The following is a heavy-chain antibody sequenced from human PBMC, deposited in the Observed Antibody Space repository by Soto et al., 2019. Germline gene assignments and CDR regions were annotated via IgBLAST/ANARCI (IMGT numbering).Heavy chain of an antibody. D-gene: IGHD3-3*01. CDR1: GFTFSSYW. Sequence: EVQLVESGGALVQPGGSLRLSCAASGFTFSSYWMYWVRQAPGKGLVWISRLDTEGGSTIYADSVKGRFTISRDNARNTLYLQMESLRGEDTAVYYCATDRGRVTISGVVINANHMGVWGKGTTVTVSS. V-gene: IGHV3-74*01. CDR2: LDTEGGST. J-gene: IGHJ6*03. CDR3: ATDRGRVTISGVVINANHMGV.